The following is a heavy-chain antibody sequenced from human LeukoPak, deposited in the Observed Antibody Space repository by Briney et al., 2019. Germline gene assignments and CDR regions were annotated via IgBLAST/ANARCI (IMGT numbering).Heavy chain of an antibody. CDR3: AKGAVAGDYYYYGMDV. CDR2: ISWNSGSI. D-gene: IGHD6-19*01. V-gene: IGHV3-9*01. J-gene: IGHJ6*02. Sequence: PGRSLRLSCAASGFTFDDYAMHWVRQAPGKGLGWVSGISWNSGSIGYADSVKGRFTISRDNAKNSLYLQMNSPRAEDTALYYCAKGAVAGDYYYYGMDVWGQGTTVTVSS. CDR1: GFTFDDYA.